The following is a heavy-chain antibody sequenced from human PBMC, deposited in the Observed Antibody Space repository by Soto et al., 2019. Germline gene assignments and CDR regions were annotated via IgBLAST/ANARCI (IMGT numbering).Heavy chain of an antibody. CDR3: AKDPGATVTTYYYYGMDV. CDR2: ISGSGGST. Sequence: GGSLRLSCAASGFTFSSYAMSWVRQAPGKGLEWVSAISGSGGSTYYADSVKGRFTISRDNSKNTLYLQMNSLRAEDTAVYYCAKDPGATVTTYYYYGMDVWGQGTMVTVSS. D-gene: IGHD4-17*01. V-gene: IGHV3-23*01. CDR1: GFTFSSYA. J-gene: IGHJ6*02.